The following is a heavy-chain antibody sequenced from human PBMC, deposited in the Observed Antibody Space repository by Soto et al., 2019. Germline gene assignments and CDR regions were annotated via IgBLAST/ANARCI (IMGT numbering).Heavy chain of an antibody. D-gene: IGHD1-1*01. CDR2: IYSGGST. V-gene: IGHV3-53*01. CDR3: ARDSNDVQRYFDY. Sequence: GGSLRLSCAASGFPVSINYMSWVRQSPGKGLEWVSVIYSGGSTYYADSVKGRFTISRDNSKNTLYLQMNSLRAEDTAVYYCARDSNDVQRYFDYWGQGTPGPGS. J-gene: IGHJ4*02. CDR1: GFPVSINY.